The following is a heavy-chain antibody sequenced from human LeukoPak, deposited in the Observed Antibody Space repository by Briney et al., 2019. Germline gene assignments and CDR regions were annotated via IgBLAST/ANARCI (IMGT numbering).Heavy chain of an antibody. CDR2: INAGNGNT. D-gene: IGHD3-10*01. CDR1: GYTFTSYA. Sequence: ASVKVSCKASGYTFTSYAMHWVRQAPGQRLEWMGWINAGNGNTKYSQKFQGRVTITRDTSASTAYMELSSLRSEDTAVCYCARGLLLWFGELPTDFDYWGQGTLVTVSS. V-gene: IGHV1-3*01. J-gene: IGHJ4*02. CDR3: ARGLLLWFGELPTDFDY.